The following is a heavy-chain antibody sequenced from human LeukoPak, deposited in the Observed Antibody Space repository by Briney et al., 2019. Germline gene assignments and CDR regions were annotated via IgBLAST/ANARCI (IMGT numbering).Heavy chain of an antibody. CDR2: INPSGGST. Sequence: ASVKVSCKAPGYTFTSYYMHWVRQAPGQGLEWMGIINPSGGSTSYAQKFQGRVTMTRDTSTSTVYMELSSLRSEDTAVYYCARVRHCSSTSCYNGWYFDLWGRGTLVTVSS. V-gene: IGHV1-46*03. CDR3: ARVRHCSSTSCYNGWYFDL. CDR1: GYTFTSYY. J-gene: IGHJ2*01. D-gene: IGHD2-2*02.